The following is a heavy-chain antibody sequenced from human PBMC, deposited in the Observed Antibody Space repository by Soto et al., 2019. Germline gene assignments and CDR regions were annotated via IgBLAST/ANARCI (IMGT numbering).Heavy chain of an antibody. Sequence: QLQLQESGPGLVKPSETLFLTCTVSGGSISSSSCYWGWIRQPPGKGLEWIGSIYYSGSTYYNPSLKSRVTISVDTSKNQFSLKLSSVTAADTAVYYCARPPVAKSSGWSYFDYWGQGTLVTVSS. J-gene: IGHJ4*02. CDR1: GGSISSSSCY. D-gene: IGHD6-19*01. V-gene: IGHV4-39*01. CDR2: IYYSGST. CDR3: ARPPVAKSSGWSYFDY.